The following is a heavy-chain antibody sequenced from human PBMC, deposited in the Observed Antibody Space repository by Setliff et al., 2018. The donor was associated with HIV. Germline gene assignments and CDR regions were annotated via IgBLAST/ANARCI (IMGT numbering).Heavy chain of an antibody. J-gene: IGHJ5*02. D-gene: IGHD3-10*01. Sequence: SETLSLTCTLSGGSFGVYRWSWIRQSDGGGLGWIGRIDSSGTADYKPSLKGRVAISVDTSRNQSSLRLTSVTAADTAVYFCARDRHSSGLGGYGSWGPGILVTVSS. CDR1: GGSFGVYR. V-gene: IGHV4-4*07. CDR2: IDSSGTA. CDR3: ARDRHSSGLGGYGS.